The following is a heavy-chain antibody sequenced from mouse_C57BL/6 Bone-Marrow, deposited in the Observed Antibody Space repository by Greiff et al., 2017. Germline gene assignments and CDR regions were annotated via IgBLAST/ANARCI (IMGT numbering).Heavy chain of an antibody. D-gene: IGHD1-1*01. J-gene: IGHJ3*01. CDR2: IRNKANGYTT. CDR1: GFTFTDYY. V-gene: IGHV7-3*01. CDR3: EIHYYGSTWFAY. Sequence: EVMLVESGGGLVQPGGSLSLSCAASGFTFTDYYMSWVRQPPGKALEWLGFIRNKANGYTTEYSASVKGRFTISRDNSQSILYLQMNALRAEDSATYYCEIHYYGSTWFAYWGQGTLLTVSA.